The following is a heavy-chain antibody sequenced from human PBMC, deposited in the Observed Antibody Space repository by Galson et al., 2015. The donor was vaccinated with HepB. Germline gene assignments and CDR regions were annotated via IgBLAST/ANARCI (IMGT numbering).Heavy chain of an antibody. CDR3: ARRHGIAVAEYWYFDL. CDR2: IYPGDSDT. V-gene: IGHV5-51*01. J-gene: IGHJ2*01. CDR1: GYSFTSYW. Sequence: QSGAEVKKPGESLKISCKGSGYSFTSYWIGWVRQMPGKGLEWMGIIYPGDSDTRYSPSFQGQVTISADKSISTAYLQWSSLKASDTAMYYCARRHGIAVAEYWYFDLWGRGTLVTVSS. D-gene: IGHD6-19*01.